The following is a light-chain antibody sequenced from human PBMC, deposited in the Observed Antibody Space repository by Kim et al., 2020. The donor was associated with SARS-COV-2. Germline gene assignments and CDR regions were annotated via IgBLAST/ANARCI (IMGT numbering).Light chain of an antibody. CDR2: DAY. CDR3: HHRTNRWT. V-gene: IGKV3-11*01. Sequence: EIVLTQSPGTLSLSPGERATLSCRASQSIGASLAWYQQKPGQAPRLLIYDAYNRATGFPARFSGSGSGTDFTLTISSLEPEDVAVYYCHHRTNRWTFGQGTKVDIK. J-gene: IGKJ1*01. CDR1: QSIGAS.